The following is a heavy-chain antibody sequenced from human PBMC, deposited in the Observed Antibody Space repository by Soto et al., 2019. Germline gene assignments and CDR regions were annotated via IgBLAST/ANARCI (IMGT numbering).Heavy chain of an antibody. CDR1: GFTFSSYA. J-gene: IGHJ5*02. V-gene: IGHV3-23*01. Sequence: RWSLRLSCSASGFTFSSYAMSWVRQAPGKGLEWVSAISGSGGSTYYADSVKGRFTISRDNSKNTLYLQMNSLRAEDTAVYYCASSGSYYITWWFDPWGQGTLVTVSS. D-gene: IGHD3-10*01. CDR2: ISGSGGST. CDR3: ASSGSYYITWWFDP.